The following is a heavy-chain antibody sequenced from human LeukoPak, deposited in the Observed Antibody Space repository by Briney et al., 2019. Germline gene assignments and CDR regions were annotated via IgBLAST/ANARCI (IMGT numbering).Heavy chain of an antibody. D-gene: IGHD6-19*01. CDR1: GGSFSGYY. CDR3: ARQAPYSSGWYSGGPDAFDI. CDR2: INHSGST. Sequence: KPSETLSLTCAVYGGSFSGYYWSWIRQPPGKGLEWIGEINHSGSTNYNPSLKSRVTISVDTSKNQFSLKLSSVTAADTAVYYCARQAPYSSGWYSGGPDAFDIWGQGTMVTVSS. J-gene: IGHJ3*02. V-gene: IGHV4-34*01.